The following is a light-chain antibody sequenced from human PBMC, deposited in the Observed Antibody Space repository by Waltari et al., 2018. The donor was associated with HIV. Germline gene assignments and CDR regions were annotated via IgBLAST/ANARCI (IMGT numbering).Light chain of an antibody. CDR1: SSHIGSNF. J-gene: IGLJ3*02. CDR2: SNN. CDR3: AAWDDSLSGHWV. V-gene: IGLV1-47*02. Sequence: QSVLTQPPSASGTPRQRVTISCSGSSSHIGSNFVYWYQQLTGTAPKLLIYSNNQRPSGVPDRFSGSKSGTSASLAISGLRSEDEADYYCAAWDDSLSGHWVFGGGTKVTVL.